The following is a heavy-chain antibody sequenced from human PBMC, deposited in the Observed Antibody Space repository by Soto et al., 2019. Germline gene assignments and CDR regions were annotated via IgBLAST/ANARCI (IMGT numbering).Heavy chain of an antibody. CDR2: ISSSSSTI. D-gene: IGHD2-15*01. Sequence: GGSLRLSCAASGFTFSSYSMNWVRQAPGKGLEWVSYISSSSSTIYYADSVKGRFTISRDNAKNSLYLQMNSLRDEDTAVYYCARDGVCRGGGGSCYSYYYGMDVWGQGTTVTVSS. J-gene: IGHJ6*02. CDR1: GFTFSSYS. CDR3: ARDGVCRGGGGSCYSYYYGMDV. V-gene: IGHV3-48*02.